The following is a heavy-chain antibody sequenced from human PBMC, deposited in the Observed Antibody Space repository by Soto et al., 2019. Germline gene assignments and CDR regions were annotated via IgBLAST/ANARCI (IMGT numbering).Heavy chain of an antibody. V-gene: IGHV4-31*03. CDR3: ARAAHYSSPFRWFDP. CDR2: IYYSGST. D-gene: IGHD6-13*01. J-gene: IGHJ5*02. CDR1: GGSISSGGYY. Sequence: PSETLSLTCTVSGGSISSGGYYWSWIRQHPGKGLEWIGYIYYSGSTYCNPSLKSRVTISVDTSKNQFSLKLSSVTAADTAVYYCARAAHYSSPFRWFDPWGQGTLVTVSS.